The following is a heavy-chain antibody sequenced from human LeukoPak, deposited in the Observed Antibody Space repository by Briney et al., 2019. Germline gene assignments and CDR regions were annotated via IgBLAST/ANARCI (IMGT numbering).Heavy chain of an antibody. Sequence: GGSLRLSCVASGFSFSSFSMSWVRQAPGKGPEWVADIKQDGSEKYFLDSVKGRFTISRDHANNSLYLQMNSLRVEDTAVYYCARDMRPEVPASSGYYYGMDVWGQGTTVTVSS. CDR2: IKQDGSEK. D-gene: IGHD1-14*01. CDR1: GFSFSSFS. V-gene: IGHV3-7*01. J-gene: IGHJ6*01. CDR3: ARDMRPEVPASSGYYYGMDV.